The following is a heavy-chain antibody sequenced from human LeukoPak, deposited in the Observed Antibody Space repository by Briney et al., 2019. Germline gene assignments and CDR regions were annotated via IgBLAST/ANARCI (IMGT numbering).Heavy chain of an antibody. CDR1: GGSISSYF. CDR3: ARQDPFFDS. CDR2: IYTSGST. J-gene: IGHJ5*01. Sequence: SETLSLTCTVSGGSISSYFWSWIRQPPGKGLEWIGYIYTSGSTKYNPSLKSRVTISVDTSKNQLSLRLSSVTAADTAVYYCARQDPFFDSWGPGTLVTVSS. V-gene: IGHV4-4*09.